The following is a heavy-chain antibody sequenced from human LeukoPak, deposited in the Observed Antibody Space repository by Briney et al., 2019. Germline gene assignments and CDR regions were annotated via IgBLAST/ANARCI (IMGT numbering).Heavy chain of an antibody. CDR2: ISSDGSTT. Sequence: GSLRLSCAVSGFTFSSYWMDWVRQVPGKGLVWVSRISSDGSTTTYADSVKGRFTISRDNAKNTLYLQMTSLRADDTAVYYCARKSTTKLLDYWGQGTLVTVSS. D-gene: IGHD1-1*01. CDR3: ARKSTTKLLDY. V-gene: IGHV3-74*01. CDR1: GFTFSSYW. J-gene: IGHJ4*02.